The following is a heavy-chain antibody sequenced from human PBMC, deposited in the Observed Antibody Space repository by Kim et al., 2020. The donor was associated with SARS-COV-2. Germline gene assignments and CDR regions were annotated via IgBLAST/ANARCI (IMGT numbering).Heavy chain of an antibody. J-gene: IGHJ5*02. Sequence: FTISRDNAKNTVYLQMNSLRAEDTAVYYCAKEPGVWGDYGDYGGPGWFDPWGQGTLVTVSS. D-gene: IGHD4-17*01. V-gene: IGHV3-23*01. CDR3: AKEPGVWGDYGDYGGPGWFDP.